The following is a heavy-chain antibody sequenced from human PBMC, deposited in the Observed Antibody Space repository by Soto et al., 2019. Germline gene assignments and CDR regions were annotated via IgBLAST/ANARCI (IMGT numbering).Heavy chain of an antibody. D-gene: IGHD1-26*01. CDR1: GFTFSSYA. CDR2: ISYDGSNK. CDR3: ARDGRGASKIGSFDY. J-gene: IGHJ4*02. Sequence: GGSLRLSCAASGFTFSSYAMHWGRQAPGKGLERVAVISYDGSNKYYADSVKGRFTISRDNSKNTLYLQMNSLRAEDTAVYYCARDGRGASKIGSFDYWGQGTLVTVSS. V-gene: IGHV3-30-3*01.